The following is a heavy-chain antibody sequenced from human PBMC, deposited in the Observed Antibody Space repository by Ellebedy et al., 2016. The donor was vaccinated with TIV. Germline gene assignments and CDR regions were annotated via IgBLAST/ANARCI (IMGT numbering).Heavy chain of an antibody. Sequence: KFQGRVTITRDTSASTAYMELSSLRSEDTAVYYCARAAQQLVRLGIWGQGTMVTVSS. D-gene: IGHD6-13*01. CDR3: ARAAQQLVRLGI. V-gene: IGHV1-3*01. J-gene: IGHJ3*02.